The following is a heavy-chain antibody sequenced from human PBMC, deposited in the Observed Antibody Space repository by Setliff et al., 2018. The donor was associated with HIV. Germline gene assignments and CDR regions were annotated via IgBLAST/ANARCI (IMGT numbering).Heavy chain of an antibody. CDR2: ISSSGITK. Sequence: PGGSLRLSCAASGFTFINYAMSWVRQAPGKGLEWVSLISSSGITKDYADSVKGRFTVSRDNSNNRLYLQMDRLRVEDTAVYYCAKDPPGDYNGMPGDIWGQGTMVTV. V-gene: IGHV3-23*01. CDR1: GFTFINYA. D-gene: IGHD1-1*01. CDR3: AKDPPGDYNGMPGDI. J-gene: IGHJ3*02.